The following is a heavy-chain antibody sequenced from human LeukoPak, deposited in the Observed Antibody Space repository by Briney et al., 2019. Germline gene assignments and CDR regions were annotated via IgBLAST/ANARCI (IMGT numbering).Heavy chain of an antibody. CDR2: ISYDGSNK. J-gene: IGHJ4*02. CDR3: ARSMIVVAPPSG. V-gene: IGHV3-30-3*01. D-gene: IGHD3-22*01. Sequence: GRSLRLSCAASGFTFSSYAMHWVRQAPGKGLEWVAVISYDGSNKYYADSVKGRFTISKDNSKNTLYLQMNSLRAEDTAVYYCARSMIVVAPPSGWGQGTLVTVSS. CDR1: GFTFSSYA.